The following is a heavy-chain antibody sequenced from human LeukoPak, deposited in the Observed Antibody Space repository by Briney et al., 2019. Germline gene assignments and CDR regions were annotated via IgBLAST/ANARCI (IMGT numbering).Heavy chain of an antibody. J-gene: IGHJ4*02. CDR2: INHSGST. D-gene: IGHD3-10*01. V-gene: IGHV4-34*01. Sequence: PSETLSLTCAVYGGSFSGYYWSWIRQPPGKGLEWIGEINHSGSTNYNPSLKSQVTISVDTSKNQFSLKLSSVTAADTAVYYCARGGGGPDYWGQGTLVTVSS. CDR3: ARGGGGPDY. CDR1: GGSFSGYY.